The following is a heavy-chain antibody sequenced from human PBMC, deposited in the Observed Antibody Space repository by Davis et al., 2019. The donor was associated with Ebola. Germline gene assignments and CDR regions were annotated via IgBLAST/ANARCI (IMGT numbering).Heavy chain of an antibody. D-gene: IGHD3-22*01. CDR1: GGSFSGYY. Sequence: SETLSLTCAVYGGSFSGYYWSWIRQPPGKGLEWIGYIYYSGSTNYNPSLKSRVTISVDTSYNQFSLKLSSVTAADTAVYYCARRYYDSSGYYYYFDYWGQGTLVTVSS. CDR3: ARRYYDSSGYYYYFDY. CDR2: IYYSGST. J-gene: IGHJ4*02. V-gene: IGHV4-59*08.